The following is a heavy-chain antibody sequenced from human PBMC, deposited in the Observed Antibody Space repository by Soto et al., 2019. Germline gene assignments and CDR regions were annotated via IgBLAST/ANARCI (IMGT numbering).Heavy chain of an antibody. V-gene: IGHV1-69*06. CDR2: IIPMFDTT. CDR3: ARDTSDYIQEVYYYYGLDV. D-gene: IGHD4-17*01. Sequence: ASVKVSCKPSGGTFSSYSISWVRQAPGQGLEWMGRIIPMFDTTNYAQKFQGRVTITADKSTSTAYMELYSLRSEDTAVYYCARDTSDYIQEVYYYYGLDVWGQGTTVTVSS. CDR1: GGTFSSYS. J-gene: IGHJ6*02.